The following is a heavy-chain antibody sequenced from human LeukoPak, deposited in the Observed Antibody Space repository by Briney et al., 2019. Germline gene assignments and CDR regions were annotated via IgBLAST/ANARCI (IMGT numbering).Heavy chain of an antibody. V-gene: IGHV3-48*03. J-gene: IGHJ4*02. CDR2: ISSSGSTI. Sequence: PGGSLRLSCAASGFTFSSYEMTWVRQSPGKGLEWVSYISSSGSTIYYADSVKGRFTLSIDNAKNSLYLQMNSLRAEDTAVYFCAIRGSPMVRNYWGQGSLVTVSS. CDR3: AIRGSPMVRNY. D-gene: IGHD3-10*01. CDR1: GFTFSSYE.